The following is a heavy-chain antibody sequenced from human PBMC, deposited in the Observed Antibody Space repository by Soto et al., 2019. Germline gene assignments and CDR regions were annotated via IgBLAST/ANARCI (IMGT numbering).Heavy chain of an antibody. CDR3: ARTPPYATVTTRDRKYYFDY. Sequence: GGSLRLSCAASGFTFSDYYMSWIRQAPGKGLEWASYISSSGSTIYYADSVKGRFTISRDNAKNSLYLQMNSLRAEDTAVYYCARTPPYATVTTRDRKYYFDYWGQGTLVTVSS. V-gene: IGHV3-11*01. J-gene: IGHJ4*02. D-gene: IGHD4-17*01. CDR1: GFTFSDYY. CDR2: ISSSGSTI.